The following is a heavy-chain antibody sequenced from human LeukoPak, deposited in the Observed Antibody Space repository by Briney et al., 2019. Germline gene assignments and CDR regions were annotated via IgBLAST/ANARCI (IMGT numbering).Heavy chain of an antibody. CDR1: SGSISSNNYY. J-gene: IGHJ2*01. V-gene: IGHV4-39*01. CDR2: FYYSGGT. CDR3: ARRPSTDWYFDL. Sequence: SETLSLTCTISSGSISSNNYYWGWIRQPPGKGLDWIGSFYYSGGTYYNPSLKSRVTISVDMSKNQFSLNLRSVTAADTAVYYCARRPSTDWYFDLWGRGTLVTVSS.